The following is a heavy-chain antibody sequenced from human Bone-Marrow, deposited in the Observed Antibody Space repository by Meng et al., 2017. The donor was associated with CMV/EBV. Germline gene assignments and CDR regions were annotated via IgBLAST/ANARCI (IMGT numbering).Heavy chain of an antibody. CDR1: GFTFSSYG. V-gene: IGHV3-33*06. D-gene: IGHD6-13*01. J-gene: IGHJ6*02. CDR3: AKDLYSSSWFYYYYYGMDV. CDR2: IWYDGSNK. Sequence: GESLKISCAASGFTFSSYGMHWVRQAPGKGLEWVAVIWYDGSNKYYADSVKGRFTISRDNSKNTLYLQMNSLRAEDTAVYYCAKDLYSSSWFYYYYYGMDVWGQGTTVTVSS.